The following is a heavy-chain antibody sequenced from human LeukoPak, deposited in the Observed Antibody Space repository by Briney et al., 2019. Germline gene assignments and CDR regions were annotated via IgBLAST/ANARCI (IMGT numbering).Heavy chain of an antibody. CDR2: ISGSGDST. Sequence: GGSLRLSCAASGFTFSSYVMNWVRQAPGKGLEWVSTISGSGDSTYYADSVKGRFTFSRDNSKNTVHLQMNSLRVEDTAVYYCAEGNWYKLEVFDYWGQGTLVTVSS. CDR3: AEGNWYKLEVFDY. J-gene: IGHJ4*02. V-gene: IGHV3-23*01. D-gene: IGHD1/OR15-1a*01. CDR1: GFTFSSYV.